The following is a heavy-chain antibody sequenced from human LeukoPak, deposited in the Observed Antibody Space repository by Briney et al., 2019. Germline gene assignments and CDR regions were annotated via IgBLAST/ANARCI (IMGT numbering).Heavy chain of an antibody. Sequence: GGSLRLSCAASGFIFSSYSMNWVRQAPGKGLEWVANIKQDGSEKYYVDSVKGRFTISRDNAKNSLYLQMNSLRAEDTAVYYCASGYALEKFDYWGQGTLVTVSS. D-gene: IGHD5-12*01. V-gene: IGHV3-7*02. CDR1: GFIFSSYS. J-gene: IGHJ4*02. CDR2: IKQDGSEK. CDR3: ASGYALEKFDY.